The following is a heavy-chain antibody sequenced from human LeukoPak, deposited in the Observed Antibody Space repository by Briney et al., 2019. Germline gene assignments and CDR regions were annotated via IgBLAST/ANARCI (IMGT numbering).Heavy chain of an antibody. CDR2: ISSSGSNT. V-gene: IGHV3-23*01. Sequence: GASVKVSCKASGYTFNTYAMTWVRQAPGKGLEWVSSISSSGSNTYYTDSVKGRFTISRDNSKYTLYLQMNSLRVEDTAVYYCAAGSGSYYKATSWGQGTLVTVSS. CDR3: AAGSGSYYKATS. J-gene: IGHJ5*02. D-gene: IGHD3-10*01. CDR1: GYTFNTYA.